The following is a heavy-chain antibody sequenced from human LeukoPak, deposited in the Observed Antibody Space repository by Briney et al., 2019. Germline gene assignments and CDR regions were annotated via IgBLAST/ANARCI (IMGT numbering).Heavy chain of an antibody. D-gene: IGHD4-23*01. Sequence: RGSLRLSCAASGSTFSSYAMSWVRQAPGKGLEWVSAISGSGGSTYYADSVKGRFTISRDNSKNTLYLQMNSLRAEDTAVYYCAKDRVDYGGWFDPWGQGTLVIVSS. CDR2: ISGSGGST. CDR1: GSTFSSYA. J-gene: IGHJ5*02. V-gene: IGHV3-23*01. CDR3: AKDRVDYGGWFDP.